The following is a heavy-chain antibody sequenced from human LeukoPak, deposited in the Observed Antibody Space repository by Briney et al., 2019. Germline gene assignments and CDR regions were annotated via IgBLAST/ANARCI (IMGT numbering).Heavy chain of an antibody. CDR2: IHHSGST. CDR1: GYSISRGYH. V-gene: IGHV4-38-2*02. J-gene: IGHJ4*02. D-gene: IGHD6-13*01. Sequence: PSKTLSLTCTVSGYSISRGYHWGWIRQPPGKGLEWIGTIHHSGSTYYNPSLKSRVTISVDTSKNQFSLKLSSVTAADTAVYYCAREYSSSWYTTHCFDYWGQGTLVTVSS. CDR3: AREYSSSWYTTHCFDY.